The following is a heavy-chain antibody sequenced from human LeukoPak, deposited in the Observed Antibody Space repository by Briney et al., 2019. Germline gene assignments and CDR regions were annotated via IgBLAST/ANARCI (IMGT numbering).Heavy chain of an antibody. J-gene: IGHJ4*02. V-gene: IGHV3-74*01. D-gene: IGHD5-18*01. Sequence: GGSLRLSCAASGFTFSSYWMHWVRQAPGKGLVWVSRINSDGSSATYADSVKGRFTISRDNAKNTLYLQMNSLRAEDTAVYYCARDQATAMFDYWAQGTLVTVSS. CDR3: ARDQATAMFDY. CDR1: GFTFSSYW. CDR2: INSDGSSA.